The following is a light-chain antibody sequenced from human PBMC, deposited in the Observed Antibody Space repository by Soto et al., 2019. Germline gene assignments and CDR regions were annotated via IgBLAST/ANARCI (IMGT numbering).Light chain of an antibody. J-gene: IGKJ3*01. CDR3: QQYGSSPPELT. V-gene: IGKV3-20*01. CDR2: GAS. Sequence: EIVLTQSPGTLSLSPGERATLSCRASQSISSSYLAWYQQRPGQAPRLLIFGASYRATGIPDRFSGSGSGTDFTLTICRLEPEDFAVYYCQQYGSSPPELTFGPWTKVDSK. CDR1: QSISSSY.